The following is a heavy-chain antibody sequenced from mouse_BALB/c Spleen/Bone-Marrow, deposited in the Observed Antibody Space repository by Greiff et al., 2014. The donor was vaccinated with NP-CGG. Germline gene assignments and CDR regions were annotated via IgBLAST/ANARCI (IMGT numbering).Heavy chain of an antibody. J-gene: IGHJ2*01. CDR2: ISNGGGST. V-gene: IGHV5-12*02. CDR3: ARLGDYSYFDY. Sequence: EVQLVESGGGLVQPGGSLKLYCATSGFSFSDYYMYWIRQTPEKRLEWVAYISNGGGSTYYPDTVKGRFTISRDNAKNTLYLQMSRLKSEDTAMYYCARLGDYSYFDYWGQGTTLTVSS. CDR1: GFSFSDYY. D-gene: IGHD1-1*01.